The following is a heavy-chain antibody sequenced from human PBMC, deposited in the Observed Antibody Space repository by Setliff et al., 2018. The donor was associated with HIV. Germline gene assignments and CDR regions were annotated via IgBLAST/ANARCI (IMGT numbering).Heavy chain of an antibody. J-gene: IGHJ4*02. D-gene: IGHD3-9*01. CDR1: GFSLSTSGVG. CDR3: AHSSYDLLTAYSFFDY. CDR2: LFWDGDN. Sequence: SGPTLVNPTQTLTLTCAFSGFSLSTSGVGVGWIRQPPGKALEWLAILFWDGDNYYSPSLQSRLTVTKGTSRNQVVLTMTDMDPVDTATYYCAHSSYDLLTAYSFFDYWGQGALVTVSS. V-gene: IGHV2-5*02.